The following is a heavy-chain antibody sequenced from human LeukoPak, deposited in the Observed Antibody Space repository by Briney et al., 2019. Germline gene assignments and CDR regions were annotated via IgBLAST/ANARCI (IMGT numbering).Heavy chain of an antibody. Sequence: SETLSLTCTVSTYSISSGYYWGWIRRPPGKGLEWIGSIYHSGSSYYNPSLKSRVTISVDTSKNQFSLKLRSVTAADTAVYYCARDLRDGYNWHYWGQGSLVTVSS. CDR2: IYHSGSS. V-gene: IGHV4-38-2*02. D-gene: IGHD5-24*01. J-gene: IGHJ4*02. CDR1: TYSISSGYY. CDR3: ARDLRDGYNWHY.